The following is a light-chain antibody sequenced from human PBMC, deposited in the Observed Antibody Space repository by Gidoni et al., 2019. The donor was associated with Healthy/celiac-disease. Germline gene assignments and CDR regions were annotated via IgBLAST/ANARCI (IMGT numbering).Light chain of an antibody. CDR3: QQYNSYSQT. CDR2: DAS. V-gene: IGKV1-5*01. CDR1: QSISSW. Sequence: DIQMTQSPSTLSASVGDRVTITRRARQSISSWLAWYQQKPGKAPKLLIYDASSLESGVPSRFSGSGSGTEFTLTISSLQPDDFATYYCQQYNSYSQTFXQXTKVXIK. J-gene: IGKJ1*01.